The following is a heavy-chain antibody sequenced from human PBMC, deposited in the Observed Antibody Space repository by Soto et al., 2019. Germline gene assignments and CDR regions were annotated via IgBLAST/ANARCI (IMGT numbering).Heavy chain of an antibody. V-gene: IGHV4-4*07. Sequence: PSETLSLTCSFSCGSLNNFYWNWIRQTAGKGLEWIGRIHASGNTNYNPSLKSRATLSVDTSKNQFSLKVRSVTAADTAVYYCARSSHKESWFDPWGQGTLVTVSS. CDR3: ARSSHKESWFDP. CDR1: CGSLNNFY. CDR2: IHASGNT. D-gene: IGHD6-19*01. J-gene: IGHJ5*02.